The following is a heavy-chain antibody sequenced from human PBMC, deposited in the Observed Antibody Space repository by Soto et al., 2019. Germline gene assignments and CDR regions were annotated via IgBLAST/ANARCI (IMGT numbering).Heavy chain of an antibody. CDR3: AREPHGSGGYYYYYGMDV. J-gene: IGHJ6*02. D-gene: IGHD3-10*01. Sequence: ASVKVSCKASGYTFTSYYMHWVRQAPGQGLELMGIINPSGGSTSYAQKFQGRVTMTRDTSTSTVYMELSSLRSEDTAVYYCAREPHGSGGYYYYYGMDVWGQGTTVTVYS. CDR2: INPSGGST. V-gene: IGHV1-46*01. CDR1: GYTFTSYY.